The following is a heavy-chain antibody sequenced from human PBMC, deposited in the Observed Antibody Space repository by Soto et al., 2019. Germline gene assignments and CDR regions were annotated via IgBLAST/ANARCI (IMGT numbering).Heavy chain of an antibody. V-gene: IGHV4-59*01. CDR2: IYYSGST. CDR3: ASRYCSGGSCYSVDEYYFDY. CDR1: GGSISSYY. D-gene: IGHD2-15*01. Sequence: PSETLSLTCTVSGGSISSYYWSWIRQPPGKGLEWIGYIYYSGSTNYNPSLKSRVTISVDTSKNQFSLKLSSVTAADTAVYYCASRYCSGGSCYSVDEYYFDYWGQGTLVTVSS. J-gene: IGHJ4*02.